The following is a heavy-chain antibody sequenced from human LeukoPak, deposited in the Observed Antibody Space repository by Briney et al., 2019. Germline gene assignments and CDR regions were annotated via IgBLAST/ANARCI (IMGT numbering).Heavy chain of an antibody. J-gene: IGHJ4*02. CDR3: VRVRHGDSLDY. V-gene: IGHV3-72*01. CDR1: GFTFRALY. D-gene: IGHD4-17*01. CDR2: IRNEANSYTT. Sequence: TGGSLRLSCAASGFTFRALYMDWVRQAPGKGLEWVGRIRNEANSYTTDYATSVKGRFTISRDDSKNSLFLQMNSLKTEDTAFYYCVRVRHGDSLDYWGQGTLVTVSS.